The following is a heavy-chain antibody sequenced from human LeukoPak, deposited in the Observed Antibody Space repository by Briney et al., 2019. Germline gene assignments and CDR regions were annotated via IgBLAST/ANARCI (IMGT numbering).Heavy chain of an antibody. D-gene: IGHD6-13*01. V-gene: IGHV1-69*13. CDR2: IIPIFGTA. CDR1: GGTFSSYA. J-gene: IGHJ5*02. Sequence: SVKVSCKASGGTFSSYAISWARQAPGQGLEWMGGIIPIFGTANYAQKFQGRVTITADESTSTAYMELSSLRSEDTAVYYCAREEQLPYNWFDPWGQGTLVTVSS. CDR3: AREEQLPYNWFDP.